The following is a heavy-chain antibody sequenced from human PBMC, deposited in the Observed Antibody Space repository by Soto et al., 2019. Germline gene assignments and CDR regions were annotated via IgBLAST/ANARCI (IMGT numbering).Heavy chain of an antibody. CDR3: ARAPNVLRYFDWLSANDY. V-gene: IGHV4-34*01. D-gene: IGHD3-9*01. Sequence: LETLSLTCAVYGGSFPGYYCSWILQPPWSWLEWIGEINHSGSTNYNPSLTSRVTISVDTSKNQFSLKLSSVTAAETAVYYCARAPNVLRYFDWLSANDYWGQGTLPTDSS. CDR1: GGSFPGYY. CDR2: INHSGST. J-gene: IGHJ4*02.